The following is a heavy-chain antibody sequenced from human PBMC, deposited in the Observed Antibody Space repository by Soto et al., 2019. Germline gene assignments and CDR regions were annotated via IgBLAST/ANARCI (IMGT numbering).Heavy chain of an antibody. CDR3: AWGGYSSGWYYFDY. CDR1: GFTFSSYA. D-gene: IGHD6-19*01. Sequence: QVQLVESGGGVVQPGRSLRLSCAASGFTFSSYAMHWVRQAPGKGREWVAVISYDGSNKYYADSVKGRFTISRDNSKNTLYLQMNSLRAEDTAVYYCAWGGYSSGWYYFDYWGQGTLVTVSS. J-gene: IGHJ4*02. V-gene: IGHV3-30-3*01. CDR2: ISYDGSNK.